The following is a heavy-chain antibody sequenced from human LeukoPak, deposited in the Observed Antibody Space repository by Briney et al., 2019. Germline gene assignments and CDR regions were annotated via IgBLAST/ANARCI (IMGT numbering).Heavy chain of an antibody. D-gene: IGHD4-23*01. CDR2: ISPYNGNT. V-gene: IGHV1-18*01. CDR1: GYTFTNYG. J-gene: IGHJ4*02. CDR3: ARDDDYGGQGFDY. Sequence: ASVKVSCKASGYTFTNYGITWVRQAPGQGLEWMGWISPYNGNTNYAQKLQGRVTITTDESTSTAYMELSSLRSEDTAVYYCARDDDYGGQGFDYWGQGTLVTVSS.